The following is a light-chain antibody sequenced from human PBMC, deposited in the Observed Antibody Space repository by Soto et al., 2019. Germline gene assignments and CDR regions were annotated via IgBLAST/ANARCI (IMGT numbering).Light chain of an antibody. CDR2: AAS. Sequence: DIPMTQSPSSLSASVGDRVTITCRASQGILTYLAWYQQKPGQVPELLIQAASTLQPGVPSRFSGSGSGTEFTLTINSLQPEDVATYYCQQSYSTPTFGQGTRVDIK. V-gene: IGKV1-27*01. J-gene: IGKJ5*01. CDR1: QGILTY. CDR3: QQSYSTPT.